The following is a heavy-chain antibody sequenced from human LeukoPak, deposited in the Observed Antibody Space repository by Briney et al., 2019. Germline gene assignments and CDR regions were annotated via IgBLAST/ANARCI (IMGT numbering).Heavy chain of an antibody. V-gene: IGHV3-15*01. D-gene: IGHD3-22*01. J-gene: IGHJ4*02. CDR1: GFTFSNAW. Sequence: GGSLRLSCAASGFTFSNAWMSWVRQAPGKGLEWVGRIKSKTDGGTTDYAAPVKGRFTISRDDSKNTLYLQMNSLKTEDTAVYYCTTEETYYYDSSGYSSFDYWGQGTLVTVSS. CDR2: IKSKTDGGTT. CDR3: TTEETYYYDSSGYSSFDY.